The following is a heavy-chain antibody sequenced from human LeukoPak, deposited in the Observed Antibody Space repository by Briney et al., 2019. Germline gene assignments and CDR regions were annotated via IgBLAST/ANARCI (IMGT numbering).Heavy chain of an antibody. J-gene: IGHJ3*02. D-gene: IGHD3-10*01. CDR1: GYTFTGYY. CDR2: INPNSGGT. Sequence: ASVKVSCKASGYTFTGYYMHWVRQAPGQGLEWMGWINPNSGGTNYAQKFQGWVTMTRDTSISTAYMELSRLRSDDTAVYYCARGGLLWFDRSGDAFDIWGQGTMVTVSS. CDR3: ARGGLLWFDRSGDAFDI. V-gene: IGHV1-2*04.